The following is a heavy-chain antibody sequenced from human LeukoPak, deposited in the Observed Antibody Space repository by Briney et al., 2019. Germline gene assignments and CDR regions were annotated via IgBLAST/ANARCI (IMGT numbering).Heavy chain of an antibody. CDR1: GGSISSSSYY. CDR3: GAGTDHYYYYYGMDV. D-gene: IGHD6-19*01. V-gene: IGHV4-39*01. Sequence: KTSETLSLTCTVSGGSISSSSYYWGWIRQPPGKGLEWIGSIYYSGSTYYNPSLKSRVTISVDTSKNQFSLKLSSVAAADTAVYYCGAGTDHYYYYYGMDVWGQGTTATVSS. J-gene: IGHJ6*02. CDR2: IYYSGST.